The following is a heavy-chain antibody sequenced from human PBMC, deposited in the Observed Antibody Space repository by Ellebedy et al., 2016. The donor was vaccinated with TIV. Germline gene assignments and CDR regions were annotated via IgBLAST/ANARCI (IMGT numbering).Heavy chain of an antibody. D-gene: IGHD1-14*01. Sequence: SETLSLXXTVPGGSISSHYWSWIRQPPGKGLEWIGYIHDTGNSNYNPSLKSRVTISVDTSKNQFSLKLSSVTAADTAVYYCASGATPRTADYWGQGTLVTVSS. V-gene: IGHV4-4*08. J-gene: IGHJ4*02. CDR3: ASGATPRTADY. CDR1: GGSISSHY. CDR2: IHDTGNS.